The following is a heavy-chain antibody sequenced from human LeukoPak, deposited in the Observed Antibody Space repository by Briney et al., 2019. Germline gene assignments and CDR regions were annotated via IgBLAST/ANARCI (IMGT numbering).Heavy chain of an antibody. Sequence: SETLSLTGTVYGGSISSDYWSWIRQPAGKGLEWIGRIYTSGSTDYNPSLKSRVTMSVDTSKNQFSLRLSSVTAADTAVYYCAKNSGYDRGNYMDVWGKGTTVTVSS. J-gene: IGHJ6*03. D-gene: IGHD5-12*01. CDR3: AKNSGYDRGNYMDV. V-gene: IGHV4-4*07. CDR2: IYTSGST. CDR1: GGSISSDY.